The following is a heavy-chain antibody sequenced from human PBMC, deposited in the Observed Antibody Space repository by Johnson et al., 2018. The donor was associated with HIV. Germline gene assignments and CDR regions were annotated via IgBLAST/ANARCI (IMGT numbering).Heavy chain of an antibody. CDR1: GFTFDDYA. J-gene: IGHJ3*02. CDR2: ISWNSGSI. Sequence: VQLVESGGGLVQPGRSLRLSCAASGFTFDDYAMHWVRQAPGKGLEWVSSISWNSGSIGYADSVKGRFTISRDNAKNSLYLQMNSLRAEDTALYYCAPTPSRGAFDIWGQGTMVTVSS. CDR3: APTPSRGAFDI. D-gene: IGHD3-10*01. V-gene: IGHV3-9*01.